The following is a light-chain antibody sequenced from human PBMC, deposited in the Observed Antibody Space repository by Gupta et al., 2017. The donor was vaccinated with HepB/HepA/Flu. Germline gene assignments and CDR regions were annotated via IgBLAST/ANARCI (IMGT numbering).Light chain of an antibody. CDR2: AAS. V-gene: IGKV1-39*01. Sequence: DIQMTQSPSSLSASVGDRVTITCRASKSISSYLNWYQQKPGNAPKLLIYAASSLQSGVPSRFSGSESGTDFTLTISSLQPEDFATYYCQQSYSTPPLTFGGGTKVEIK. J-gene: IGKJ4*01. CDR3: QQSYSTPPLT. CDR1: KSISSY.